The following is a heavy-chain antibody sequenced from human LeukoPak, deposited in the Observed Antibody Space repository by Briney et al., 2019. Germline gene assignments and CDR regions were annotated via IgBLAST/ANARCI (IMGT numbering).Heavy chain of an antibody. V-gene: IGHV4-59*01. Sequence: SETLSLTCTVSGGSISSYYWSWLRQPPGKGLEWIGYIYYSGSTNYNPSLKSRVTISVDTSKNQFSLKLSSVTAADTAVYYCAREPDPYYYGSGGWFDPWGQGTLVTVSS. CDR1: GGSISSYY. D-gene: IGHD3-10*01. CDR3: AREPDPYYYGSGGWFDP. J-gene: IGHJ5*02. CDR2: IYYSGST.